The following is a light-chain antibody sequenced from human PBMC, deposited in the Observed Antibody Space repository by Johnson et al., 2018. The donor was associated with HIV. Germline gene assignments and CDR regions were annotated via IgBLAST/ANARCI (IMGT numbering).Light chain of an antibody. J-gene: IGLJ1*01. V-gene: IGLV1-51*02. Sequence: QSVLTQPPSVSAAPGQKVTISCSGSSSNIGNNYVSWYQQLPGTAPKLLIYEKNKRPSGIPDRFSASKSGTSATLDITGLQTGDEADYYCGTWDSSLSAVYVLGTGTKVTVL. CDR3: GTWDSSLSAVYV. CDR2: EKN. CDR1: SSNIGNNY.